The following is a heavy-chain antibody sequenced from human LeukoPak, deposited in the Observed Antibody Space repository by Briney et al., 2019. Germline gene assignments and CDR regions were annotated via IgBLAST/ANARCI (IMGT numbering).Heavy chain of an antibody. CDR3: ARDGLLWFGNNWFDP. J-gene: IGHJ5*02. V-gene: IGHV1-18*01. CDR2: TSAYNGNT. CDR1: GYTFTSYG. Sequence: ASVKVSCKASGYTFTSYGISWVRQAPGQGLEWMGWTSAYNGNTNYAQKLQGRVTMTTDTSTSTAYMELRSLRSDDTAVYYCARDGLLWFGNNWFDPWGQGTLVTVSS. D-gene: IGHD3-10*01.